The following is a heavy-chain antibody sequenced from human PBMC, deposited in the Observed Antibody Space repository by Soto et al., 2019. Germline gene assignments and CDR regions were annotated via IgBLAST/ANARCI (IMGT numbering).Heavy chain of an antibody. D-gene: IGHD4-17*01. Sequence: QVQLQEAGPGLVKPSGTLSLTCAVSGGSISSSNWWSWVRQPPGKGLEWIGEIYHSGSTNYNPSLKRRVTISVDQSKNQFSLKLSSVTAADTAVYYCARSKTTVTHNFDYWGQGTLVTVAS. CDR3: ARSKTTVTHNFDY. CDR1: GGSISSSNW. CDR2: IYHSGST. V-gene: IGHV4-4*02. J-gene: IGHJ4*02.